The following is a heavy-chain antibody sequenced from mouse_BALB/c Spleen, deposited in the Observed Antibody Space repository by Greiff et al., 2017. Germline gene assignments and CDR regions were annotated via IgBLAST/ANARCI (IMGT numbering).Heavy chain of an antibody. D-gene: IGHD1-1*01. Sequence: DVMLVESGGDLVKPGGSLKLSCAASGFTFSSYGMSWVRQTPDKRLEWVATISSGGSYTYYPDSVKGRFTISRDNAKNTLYLQMSSLKSEDTAMYYCARREGSSPFDYWGQGTTLTVSS. CDR2: ISSGGSYT. J-gene: IGHJ2*01. CDR1: GFTFSSYG. CDR3: ARREGSSPFDY. V-gene: IGHV5-6*02.